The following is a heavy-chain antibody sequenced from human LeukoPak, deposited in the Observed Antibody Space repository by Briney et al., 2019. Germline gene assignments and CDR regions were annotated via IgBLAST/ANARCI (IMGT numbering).Heavy chain of an antibody. Sequence: ASVKVSCKASRFTFTSSAMQWVRQARGQRLEWIGWIVVGSGNTNYAQKFQERVTITRDMSTSTAYMELSSLRSEDTAVYYCAAGGSGSYSHFDYWGQGTLVTVSS. V-gene: IGHV1-58*02. CDR1: RFTFTSSA. D-gene: IGHD3-10*01. CDR2: IVVGSGNT. CDR3: AAGGSGSYSHFDY. J-gene: IGHJ4*02.